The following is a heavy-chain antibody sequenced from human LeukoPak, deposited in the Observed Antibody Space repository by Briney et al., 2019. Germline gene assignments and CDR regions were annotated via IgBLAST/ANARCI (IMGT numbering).Heavy chain of an antibody. Sequence: ASVKVSCKASGYTFTSYGISWVRQAPGQGLEWMGWISAYNGNTNYAQKLQGRVTMTTDTSTSTACMELRSLRSDDTAVYYCARQADYYYYGMDVWGQGTTVTVSS. CDR3: ARQADYYYYGMDV. J-gene: IGHJ6*02. V-gene: IGHV1-18*01. CDR1: GYTFTSYG. CDR2: ISAYNGNT.